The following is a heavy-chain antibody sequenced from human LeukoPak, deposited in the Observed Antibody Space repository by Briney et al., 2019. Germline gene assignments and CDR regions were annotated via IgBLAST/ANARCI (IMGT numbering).Heavy chain of an antibody. V-gene: IGHV3-23*01. Sequence: GGSLRLSCAASGFSFGSYAMTWVRQAPGKGLEWVSAISAGGGTKTYYADSVKGRFTISRDNSKNTLCLQMNSLRAEDTAVYYCAREMIPEFPTRTKQHDNEVGYWGQGTLVTVSS. D-gene: IGHD1-26*01. CDR2: ISAGGGTKT. J-gene: IGHJ4*02. CDR1: GFSFGSYA. CDR3: AREMIPEFPTRTKQHDNEVGY.